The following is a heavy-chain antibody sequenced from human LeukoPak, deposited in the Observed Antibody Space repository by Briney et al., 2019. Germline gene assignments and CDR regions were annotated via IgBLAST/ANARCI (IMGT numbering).Heavy chain of an antibody. D-gene: IGHD2-15*01. Sequence: SETLSLTCTVSGGSISSSSYYWGWILQPPGKGLEWIGSIYYSGSTYYNPSLKSRVTISVDTSKNQFSLKLSSVTAADTAVYYCAGSSPQYMDVWGKGTTVTVSS. CDR1: GGSISSSSYY. CDR2: IYYSGST. V-gene: IGHV4-39*07. CDR3: AGSSPQYMDV. J-gene: IGHJ6*03.